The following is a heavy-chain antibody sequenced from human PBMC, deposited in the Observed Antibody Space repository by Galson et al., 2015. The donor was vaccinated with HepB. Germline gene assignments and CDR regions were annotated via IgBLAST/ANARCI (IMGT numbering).Heavy chain of an antibody. J-gene: IGHJ4*02. Sequence: ETLSLTCAVYGGSFSDYYWSWIRQPPGKGLEWIGEINHSGRTNYNPSLKSRVTISVDTSKNQFSLKLNSVTAADTAVYYCARGGSTPMVFRYWGQGTLVTVSS. CDR2: INHSGRT. CDR1: GGSFSDYY. CDR3: ARGGSTPMVFRY. D-gene: IGHD5-18*01. V-gene: IGHV4-34*01.